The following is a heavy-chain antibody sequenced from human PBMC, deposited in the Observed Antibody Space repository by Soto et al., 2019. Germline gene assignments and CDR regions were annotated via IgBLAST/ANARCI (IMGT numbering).Heavy chain of an antibody. CDR1: GGSISSGDYY. J-gene: IGHJ4*02. CDR2: IYYSGST. Sequence: SETLSLTCTVSGGSISSGDYYWSWIRQPPGKGLEWIGYIYYSGSTYYNPSLKSRVTISVDTSKNQFSLKLSSVTAADTAVYYCARDALDDYVWGSYHYFDYWDQGTLVTVSS. V-gene: IGHV4-30-4*01. CDR3: ARDALDDYVWGSYHYFDY. D-gene: IGHD3-16*02.